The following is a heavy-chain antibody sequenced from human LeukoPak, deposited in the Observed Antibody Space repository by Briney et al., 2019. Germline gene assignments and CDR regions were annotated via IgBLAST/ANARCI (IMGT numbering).Heavy chain of an antibody. CDR3: ARDTTVASGMQF. J-gene: IGHJ4*02. D-gene: IGHD6-19*01. Sequence: SETLSLTCTVSGGSTSTYSWTWVRQSPGKGMEWIGSVVTTTTNYSPAPRSRVAISVHTPKNQFSLRLESVTTADTAVYYCARDTTVASGMQFWGQGALVTVSS. CDR1: GGSTSTYS. CDR2: VVTTTT. V-gene: IGHV4-4*07.